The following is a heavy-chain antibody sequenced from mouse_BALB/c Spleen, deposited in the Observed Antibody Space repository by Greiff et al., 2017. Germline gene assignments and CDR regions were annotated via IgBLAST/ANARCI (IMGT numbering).Heavy chain of an antibody. CDR3: ARRSNGPWFAY. CDR1: GYSFTGYF. D-gene: IGHD2-5*01. V-gene: IGHV1-20*02. CDR2: INPYNGDT. J-gene: IGHJ3*01. Sequence: EVMLVESGPELVKPGASVKISCKASGYSFTGYFMNWVMQSHGKSLEWIGRINPYNGDTFYNQKFKGKATLTVDKSSSTAHMELRSLASEDSAVYYCARRSNGPWFAYWGQGTLVTVSA.